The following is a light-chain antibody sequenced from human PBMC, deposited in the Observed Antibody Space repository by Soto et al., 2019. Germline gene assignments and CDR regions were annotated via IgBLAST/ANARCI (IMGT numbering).Light chain of an antibody. CDR3: HQYISSWT. Sequence: IVLTQSPGTLSLSPGERATLSCRASQSLSSNYLTWYQQKPGQAPRLLIYDTSSRATGIPDRFSGSGSGTDFTLTISRLEPEDFAVYYCHQYISSWTFGQGTKVQIK. CDR2: DTS. J-gene: IGKJ1*01. V-gene: IGKV3-20*01. CDR1: QSLSSNY.